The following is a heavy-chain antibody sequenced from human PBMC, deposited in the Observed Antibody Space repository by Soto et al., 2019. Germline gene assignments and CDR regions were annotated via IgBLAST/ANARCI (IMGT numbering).Heavy chain of an antibody. CDR2: ISSSSSYI. Sequence: EVQLVESGGGLVKPGGSLRLSCAASGFTFSSYSMNWVRQAPGKGLEWVSSISSSSSYIYYADSVKGRFTISRDNAKNSLYLQMNSLSAEDTAVYYCASFCSSTSCYTDAFDIWGQGTMVTVSS. D-gene: IGHD2-2*02. CDR1: GFTFSSYS. V-gene: IGHV3-21*01. J-gene: IGHJ3*02. CDR3: ASFCSSTSCYTDAFDI.